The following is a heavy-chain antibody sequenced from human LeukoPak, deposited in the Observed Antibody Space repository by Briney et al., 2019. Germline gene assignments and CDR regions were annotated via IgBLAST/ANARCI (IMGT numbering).Heavy chain of an antibody. CDR2: IKQDGSEK. Sequence: GGSLRLSCAASGFTFSSYWMSWVRQAPGKGLEWVANIKQDGSEKYYVDSVKGRFTISRDNAKNSLYLQMNSLRAEDTAVYYCARLVLMVYENAGAFGIWGQGTMVTVSS. V-gene: IGHV3-7*01. J-gene: IGHJ3*02. CDR3: ARLVLMVYENAGAFGI. D-gene: IGHD2-8*01. CDR1: GFTFSSYW.